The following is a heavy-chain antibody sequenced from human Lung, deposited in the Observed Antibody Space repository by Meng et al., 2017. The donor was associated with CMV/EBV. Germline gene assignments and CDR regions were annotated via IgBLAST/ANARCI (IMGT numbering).Heavy chain of an antibody. Sequence: GESXKISCAASGFTFSSYGMHWVRQAPGKGLEWVAFIRYDGSNKYYADSVKGRFTVSRDNSKNTLYLQMNSLRAEDTAVYYCAKPPGLVGYYYGIDVWGQGXTVTVSS. CDR3: AKPPGLVGYYYGIDV. V-gene: IGHV3-30*02. CDR1: GFTFSSYG. D-gene: IGHD3-9*01. J-gene: IGHJ6*02. CDR2: IRYDGSNK.